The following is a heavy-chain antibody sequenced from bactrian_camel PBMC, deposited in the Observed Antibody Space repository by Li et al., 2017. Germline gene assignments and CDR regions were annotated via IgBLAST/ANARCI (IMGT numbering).Heavy chain of an antibody. CDR1: DSGILHRC. Sequence: HVQLVESGGASVQAGGSLTLSCEASDSGILHRCMAWFRQTPYMEREGVACIDTRGIFTVYAPAVKGRFTTSQDSAKKTVYLQMTNLGPEDTAMYYCAAGMLRGSSCLRTVDYNYWGQGTQVTVS. J-gene: IGHJ4*01. CDR3: AAGMLRGSSCLRTVDYNY. D-gene: IGHD6*01. V-gene: IGHV3S63*01. CDR2: IDTRGIFT.